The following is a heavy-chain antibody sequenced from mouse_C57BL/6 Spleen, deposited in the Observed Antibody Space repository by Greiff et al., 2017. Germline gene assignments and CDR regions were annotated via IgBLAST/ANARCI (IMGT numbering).Heavy chain of an antibody. J-gene: IGHJ4*01. CDR2: IWRGGST. D-gene: IGHD2-4*01. CDR1: GFSLTSYG. V-gene: IGHV2-5*01. CDR3: AKPYDYDGRAMDY. Sequence: QVQLKESGPGLVQPSQSLSITCTVSGFSLTSYGVHWVRQSPGKGLEWLGVIWRGGSTDYNAAFMSRLSITKDNSKSQVFFKMNSLQADDTAIYYCAKPYDYDGRAMDYWGQGTSVTVSS.